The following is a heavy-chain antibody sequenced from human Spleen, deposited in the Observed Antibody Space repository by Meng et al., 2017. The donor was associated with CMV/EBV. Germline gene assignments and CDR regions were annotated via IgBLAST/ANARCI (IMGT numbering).Heavy chain of an antibody. CDR1: GFTFSSSW. V-gene: IGHV3-52*01. CDR2: IKCDGSEK. Sequence: LSLTCAASGFTFSSSWMHWVCQAPEKGLEWVADIKCDGSEKYYVDSVKGRLTISRDNSRNTLSLEMTSLRPEDTAVYYCAKDRRPGLLGILVIVDQWGPGTLVTVSS. CDR3: AKDRRPGLLGILVIVDQ. J-gene: IGHJ5*02. D-gene: IGHD3-16*01.